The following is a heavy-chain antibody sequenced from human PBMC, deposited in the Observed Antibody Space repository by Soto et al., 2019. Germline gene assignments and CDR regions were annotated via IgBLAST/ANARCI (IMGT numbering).Heavy chain of an antibody. V-gene: IGHV1-18*01. J-gene: IGHJ4*02. CDR3: ARDAIAATGESFDY. CDR2: ISAYNGNT. CDR1: GYTFINYG. D-gene: IGHD6-13*01. Sequence: QVQLVQSGAEVKNPGASVKVSCKASGYTFINYGIIWVRQAPGQGLEWMGWISAYNGNTNYAQKLQGRVTMTTDTSTSTAYMELRSLRSDDTAVYYCARDAIAATGESFDYWGQGTLVTVSS.